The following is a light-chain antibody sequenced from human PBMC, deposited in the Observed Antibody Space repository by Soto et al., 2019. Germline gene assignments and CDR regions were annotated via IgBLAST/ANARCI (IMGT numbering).Light chain of an antibody. CDR2: RDS. CDR1: DIENKN. Sequence: SYELTQALCVSVGLGQTSRITCGGNDIENKNVHWYQQKPGQAPVLVLFRDSNRPSGISERFSGSNSGNTATLSISGAQDGDEADYYCQVWASNTYVFGSGTKVTVL. V-gene: IGLV3-9*01. CDR3: QVWASNTYV. J-gene: IGLJ1*01.